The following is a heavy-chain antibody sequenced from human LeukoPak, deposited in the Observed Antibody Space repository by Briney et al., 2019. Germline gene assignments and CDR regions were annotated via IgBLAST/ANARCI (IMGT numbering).Heavy chain of an antibody. D-gene: IGHD1-26*01. Sequence: PGGSLRLSCAASGFTFSDYYMSWIRQAPGKGLEWVSYISSSGSTIYYTDSVKGRFTISRDNAKNSLYLQMNSLRAEDTAVYYCARVRGNWEYYFDYWGQGTLVTVSS. J-gene: IGHJ4*02. CDR3: ARVRGNWEYYFDY. V-gene: IGHV3-11*01. CDR2: ISSSGSTI. CDR1: GFTFSDYY.